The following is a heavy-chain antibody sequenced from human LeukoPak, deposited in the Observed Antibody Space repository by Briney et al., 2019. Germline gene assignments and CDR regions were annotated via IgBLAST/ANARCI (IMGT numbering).Heavy chain of an antibody. CDR2: IYPGDSDT. V-gene: IGHV5-51*01. Sequence: GESLKISCKGSGYSFTSYWIGWVRQMPGKGLEWMGIIYPGDSDTRYSPSFQGQVTISADKSISTAYLQWSSLKTSDTAMYYCARQRQRYSSGWFFDYWGQGTLVTVSS. D-gene: IGHD6-19*01. J-gene: IGHJ4*02. CDR3: ARQRQRYSSGWFFDY. CDR1: GYSFTSYW.